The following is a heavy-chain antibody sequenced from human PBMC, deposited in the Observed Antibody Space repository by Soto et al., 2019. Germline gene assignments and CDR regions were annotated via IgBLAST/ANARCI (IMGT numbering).Heavy chain of an antibody. J-gene: IGHJ6*03. Sequence: GGSLRLSCAASGFTFSSYAMHWVRQAPGKGLEWVAVIRNSSSNIYYADSVKGRFTISRDNAKNSLYLQMNSLRAEDTAVYYCARGTLYYDILSYMDVWGKGTTVTVSS. CDR3: ARGTLYYDILSYMDV. V-gene: IGHV3-30-3*01. CDR2: IRNSSSNI. CDR1: GFTFSSYA. D-gene: IGHD3-9*01.